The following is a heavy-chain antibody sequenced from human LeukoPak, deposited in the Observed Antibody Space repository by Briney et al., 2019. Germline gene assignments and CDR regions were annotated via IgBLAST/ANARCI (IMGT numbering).Heavy chain of an antibody. V-gene: IGHV3-21*01. J-gene: IGHJ4*02. CDR1: GFTFSSYS. CDR3: ASDGGYYGGYELDY. CDR2: ISSSSSYI. Sequence: NPGGSLRLSCAASGFTFSSYSMNWVRQAPGKGLEWVSSISSSSSYIYYADSVKGRFTISRDNAKNSLYLQMNSLRAEDTAVYYCASDGGYYGGYELDYWGQGTLVTVSS. D-gene: IGHD4-17*01.